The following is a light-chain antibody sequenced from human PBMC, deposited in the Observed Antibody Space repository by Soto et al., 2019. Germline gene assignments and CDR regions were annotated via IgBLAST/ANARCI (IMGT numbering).Light chain of an antibody. CDR1: QGISSY. Sequence: IQLTPSPSSLSASVVDRVTITCRASQGISSYLAWYQQKPGKAPKLLIYAASTLQSGVPSRFSGSGSGTDFTLTISSLQPEDFATYYCQQLNSYPFTFGGGTKVDIK. CDR2: AAS. J-gene: IGKJ4*01. V-gene: IGKV1-9*01. CDR3: QQLNSYPFT.